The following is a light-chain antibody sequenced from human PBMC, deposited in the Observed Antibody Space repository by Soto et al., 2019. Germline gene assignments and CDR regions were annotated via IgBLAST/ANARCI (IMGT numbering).Light chain of an antibody. CDR1: QDIAGY. Sequence: DIPLPQSPSSVSASVGDRVTITCRASQDIAGYLACYQHKPGRTPELLIHGASRLQSGVPARFSGSGSGTDFTLSINILQPEDFATYYFQQAYSCPITFGQGTKVDIK. V-gene: IGKV1D-12*01. CDR2: GAS. CDR3: QQAYSCPIT. J-gene: IGKJ1*01.